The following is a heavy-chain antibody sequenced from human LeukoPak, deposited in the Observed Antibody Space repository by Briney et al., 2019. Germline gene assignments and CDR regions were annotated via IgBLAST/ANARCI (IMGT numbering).Heavy chain of an antibody. CDR2: IYTSGST. Sequence: SETLSLTCTVSGSSISSYYWSWIRQPAGKGLEWIGRIYTSGSTNYNPSLKSRVTMSVDTSKNQFSLKLSSVTAADTAVYYCARGPIAAPYYYMDVWGKGTTVTVSS. J-gene: IGHJ6*03. CDR3: ARGPIAAPYYYMDV. D-gene: IGHD6-13*01. V-gene: IGHV4-4*07. CDR1: GSSISSYY.